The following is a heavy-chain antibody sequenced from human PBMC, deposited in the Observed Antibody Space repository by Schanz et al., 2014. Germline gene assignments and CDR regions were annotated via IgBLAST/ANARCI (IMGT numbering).Heavy chain of an antibody. CDR3: TSEAHNHDGLRSYSNV. CDR2: INPSVRGT. Sequence: QVQLVQSGAEVKKPGASVKVSCKASGYTFVSYSMHWVRQAPGQGLEWMGMINPSVRGTHFAREFQGRVTVTSDTSTSTVYMELSGLRSEDTAVYFCTSEAHNHDGLRSYSNVWGQGTLVTVTS. D-gene: IGHD3-10*01. J-gene: IGHJ4*02. CDR1: GYTFVSYS. V-gene: IGHV1-46*01.